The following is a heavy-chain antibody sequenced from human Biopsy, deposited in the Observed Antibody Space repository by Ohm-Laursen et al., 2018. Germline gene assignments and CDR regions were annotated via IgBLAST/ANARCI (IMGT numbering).Heavy chain of an antibody. CDR1: GKAFSDYQ. CDR3: GNEVHGRDY. CDR2: INQAGTT. V-gene: IGHV4-34*01. D-gene: IGHD2-15*01. J-gene: IGHJ4*02. Sequence: TLSLTCAVFGKAFSDYQWSWIRQPPGKGLEWIGQINQAGTTNYNPSLKSRVSISADASKYEFSLRLTSVTAADTAVYLCGNEVHGRDYWGLGGQVTVSS.